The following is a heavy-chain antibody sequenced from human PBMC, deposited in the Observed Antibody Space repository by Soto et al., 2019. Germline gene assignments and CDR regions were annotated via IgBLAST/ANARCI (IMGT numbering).Heavy chain of an antibody. CDR1: GGSISSYY. CDR3: ARGGVRGGWTNWYFDL. J-gene: IGHJ2*01. CDR2: IYYSGST. Sequence: QVQLQESGPGLVKPSETLSLTCTVSGGSISSYYWSWIRQPPGKGLEWIGYIYYSGSTNYNPSLKSRVTISVDTPKNQFSLKLSSVTAADTAVYYCARGGVRGGWTNWYFDLWGRGTLVTVSS. D-gene: IGHD6-19*01. V-gene: IGHV4-59*01.